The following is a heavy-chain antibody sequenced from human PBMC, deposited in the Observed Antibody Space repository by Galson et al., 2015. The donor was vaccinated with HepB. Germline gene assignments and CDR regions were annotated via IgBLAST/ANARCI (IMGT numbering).Heavy chain of an antibody. CDR2: IYFGGSDT. CDR3: ATAIHGANSWNQ. CDR1: GYTFNGYW. Sequence: QSGAEVKEPGESLRISCEASGYTFNGYWIGWVRQMPGKGLEWMGFIYFGGSDTRYSPSFQGHATISADKSINTAYLRWSSLEASDTAIYYCATAIHGANSWNQWGQGTLVTVSS. J-gene: IGHJ1*01. V-gene: IGHV5-51*01. D-gene: IGHD1-1*01.